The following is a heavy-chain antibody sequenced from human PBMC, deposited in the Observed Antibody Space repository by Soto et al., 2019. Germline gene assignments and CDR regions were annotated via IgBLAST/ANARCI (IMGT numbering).Heavy chain of an antibody. D-gene: IGHD4-17*01. CDR1: GGTFSSYA. J-gene: IGHJ6*02. V-gene: IGHV1-69*13. CDR2: IIPIFGTA. CDR3: ARAWGGLYGDYGVRVYYYYGMDV. Sequence: SVKVSCKASGGTFSSYAISWVRQAPGQGLEWMGGIIPIFGTANYAQKFQGRVTITADESTSTAYMELSSLRSEDTAVYYCARAWGGLYGDYGVRVYYYYGMDVWGQGTTVTVSS.